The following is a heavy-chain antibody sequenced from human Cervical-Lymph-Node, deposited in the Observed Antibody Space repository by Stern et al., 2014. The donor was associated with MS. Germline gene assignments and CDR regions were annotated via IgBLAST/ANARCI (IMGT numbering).Heavy chain of an antibody. CDR2: IIPIFGSA. CDR1: GGTFNTYA. J-gene: IGHJ6*02. Sequence: QVQLVQSGAEVKKPGSSVKVSCKVSGGTFNTYAFTWVRQAPGQGPEWMGWIIPIFGSANYAQKFQGRVTITADESTSTTYMEVSSLRSEDTAVYYCARVTVVEPVAVGYMDVWGQGTTVTVSS. V-gene: IGHV1-69*01. D-gene: IGHD2-2*01. CDR3: ARVTVVEPVAVGYMDV.